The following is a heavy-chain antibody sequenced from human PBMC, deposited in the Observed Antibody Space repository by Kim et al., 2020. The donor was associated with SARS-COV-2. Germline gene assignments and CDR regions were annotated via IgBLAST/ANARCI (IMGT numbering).Heavy chain of an antibody. V-gene: IGHV3-74*01. J-gene: IGHJ6*02. CDR3: RKGQDHSMDD. Sequence: GGSLRLSCAASGFTFSGHWMHWVRQAPGKGLVWVSVISSDGSVTNYAASVKGRFTISRDNGKNNMYLQLNSLRAEDTAVYYCRKGQDHSMDDWGQGTRGT. CDR2: ISSDGSVT. CDR1: GFTFSGHW.